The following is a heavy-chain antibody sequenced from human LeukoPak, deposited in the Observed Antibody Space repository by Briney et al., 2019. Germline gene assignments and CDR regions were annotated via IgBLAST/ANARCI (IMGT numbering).Heavy chain of an antibody. V-gene: IGHV3-30*18. CDR1: GFTFSSHG. J-gene: IGHJ4*02. D-gene: IGHD2-21*02. CDR3: AKGGKYCGGDCYSPLDY. CDR2: ISYDGSNK. Sequence: GGSLGLSCAASGFTFSSHGMHWVRQAPGKGLEWVAVISYDGSNKYYADSVKGRFTISRDNSKNTLYLQMNSLRAEDTAVYYCAKGGKYCGGDCYSPLDYWGQGTLVTVSS.